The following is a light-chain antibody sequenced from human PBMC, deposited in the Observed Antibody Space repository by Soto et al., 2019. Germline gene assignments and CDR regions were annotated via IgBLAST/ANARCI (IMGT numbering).Light chain of an antibody. CDR1: QSISSY. CDR2: AAS. V-gene: IGKV1-39*01. Sequence: DIQMTQSTSSLSASVGDRVTITCRASQSISSYLNWYQQKPGKAPKLLIYAASSLQSGVPSRFSGSGSGTDFTLTISSLQPEDFATYYCQQSYSTLITFGQGTKVDIK. J-gene: IGKJ1*01. CDR3: QQSYSTLIT.